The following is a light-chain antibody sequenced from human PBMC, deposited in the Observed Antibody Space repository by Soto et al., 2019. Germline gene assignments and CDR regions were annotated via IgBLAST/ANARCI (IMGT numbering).Light chain of an antibody. CDR1: NSDIGSYDY. Sequence: QSALTQPASVSGSPGQSITISCSGTNSDIGSYDYVSWYQHHPGTAPQLIIFEVTYRYSGVSGCFSASKSANTASLTISGLQPEDEAVYYCSSYSSIPPHVLFGGGTKLTVL. V-gene: IGLV2-14*01. J-gene: IGLJ2*01. CDR2: EVT. CDR3: SSYSSIPPHVL.